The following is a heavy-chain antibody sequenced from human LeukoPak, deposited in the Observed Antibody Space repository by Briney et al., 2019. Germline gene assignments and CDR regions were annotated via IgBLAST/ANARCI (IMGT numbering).Heavy chain of an antibody. CDR1: GYTFTGYY. J-gene: IGHJ5*02. V-gene: IGHV1-2*02. D-gene: IGHD5-18*01. CDR2: INPNSGGT. Sequence: ASVKVSCKASGYTFTGYYMHWVRQAPGQGLEWMGWINPNSGGTNYAQKFQGGVTMTRDTSISTAYMELSRLRSDDTAVYYCAREKGDTAMFDPWGQGTLVTVSS. CDR3: AREKGDTAMFDP.